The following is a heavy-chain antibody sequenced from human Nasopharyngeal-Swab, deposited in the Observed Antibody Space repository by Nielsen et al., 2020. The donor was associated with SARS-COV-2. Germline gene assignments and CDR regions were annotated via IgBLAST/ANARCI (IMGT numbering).Heavy chain of an antibody. D-gene: IGHD2-15*01. Sequence: ASVKVSCKASGYTFTSYGISWVRQAPGQGLEWMGWISAYNGNTNYAQKLQGRVTMTTDTSTSTAYRELRSLRSDDTAVYYCARGREEKKDIVVVVAATYYYYYYGMDVWGQGTTVTVSS. CDR3: ARGREEKKDIVVVVAATYYYYYYGMDV. J-gene: IGHJ6*02. V-gene: IGHV1-18*01. CDR1: GYTFTSYG. CDR2: ISAYNGNT.